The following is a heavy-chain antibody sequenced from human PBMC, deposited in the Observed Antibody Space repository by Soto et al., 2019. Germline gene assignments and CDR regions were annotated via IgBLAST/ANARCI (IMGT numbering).Heavy chain of an antibody. CDR3: ANPPRRATITLFDY. D-gene: IGHD5-12*01. J-gene: IGHJ4*02. V-gene: IGHV3-23*01. CDR1: GFTFSSYA. Sequence: GGSLRLSCAASGFTFSSYAMCWVRQAPGKGLEWVSAISGSGGSTYYADSVKGRFTISRDNSKNTLYLQMNSLRAEDTAVYYCANPPRRATITLFDYWGQGTLVTVSS. CDR2: ISGSGGST.